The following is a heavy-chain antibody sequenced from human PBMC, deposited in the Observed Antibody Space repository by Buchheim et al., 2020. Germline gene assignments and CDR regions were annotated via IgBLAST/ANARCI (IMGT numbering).Heavy chain of an antibody. J-gene: IGHJ6*02. Sequence: QVQLVESGGGVVQPGRSLRLSCAASGFTFSSYGMHWVRQAPGKGLEWVAVISYDGSNKYYADSVKGRFTISRDNSKNTLYLQMNSLGAEDTAVYCCAKDRGMDVWGQGTT. CDR1: GFTFSSYG. CDR2: ISYDGSNK. CDR3: AKDRGMDV. V-gene: IGHV3-30*18.